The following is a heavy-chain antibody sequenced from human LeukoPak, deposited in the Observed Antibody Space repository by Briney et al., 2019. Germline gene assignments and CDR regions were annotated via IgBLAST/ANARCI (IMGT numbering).Heavy chain of an antibody. J-gene: IGHJ6*03. V-gene: IGHV4-59*12. D-gene: IGHD6-19*01. CDR1: GGSISYFY. CDR2: IHYGGST. CDR3: ARGLPFAAYSSGWHGNYYYYMDV. Sequence: SETLSLTCTVAGGSISYFYWSWIRQPPGKGLEWIGYIHYGGSTNYNPSLKSRVTISGDTSKNQSSLKLSSVTAADTAVYYCARGLPFAAYSSGWHGNYYYYMDVWGKGTTVTVSS.